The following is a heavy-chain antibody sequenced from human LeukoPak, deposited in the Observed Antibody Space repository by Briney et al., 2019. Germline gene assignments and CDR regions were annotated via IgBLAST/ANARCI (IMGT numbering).Heavy chain of an antibody. CDR2: IKQDGSEK. CDR3: ARDLSLYSYGEPFDY. V-gene: IGHV3-7*03. J-gene: IGHJ4*02. Sequence: GGSLRLSCAASGFTFSSYWMSWVRQAPGKGLEWVANIKQDGSEKYYVDSAKGRFTISRDNAKNSLYLQMNSLRAEDTAVYYCARDLSLYSYGEPFDYWGQGTLVTVSS. D-gene: IGHD5-18*01. CDR1: GFTFSSYW.